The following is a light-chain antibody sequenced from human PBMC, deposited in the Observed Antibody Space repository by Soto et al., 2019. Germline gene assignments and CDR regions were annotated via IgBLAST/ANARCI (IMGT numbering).Light chain of an antibody. V-gene: IGKV3-11*01. CDR3: QQRSNWWT. CDR1: QSVSSY. Sequence: IVLTQSPVTLSLCTGERATLSCRASQSVSSYVAWYQQRPGQYPRLLIYDASIRATGIPARFSGSGSGTDFTLTISSLEPEDFAVYYCQQRSNWWTFGQGTKVDIK. J-gene: IGKJ1*01. CDR2: DAS.